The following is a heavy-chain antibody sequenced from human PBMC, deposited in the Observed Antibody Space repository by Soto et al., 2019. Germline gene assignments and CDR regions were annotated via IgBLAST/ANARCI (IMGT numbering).Heavy chain of an antibody. CDR1: GGSISSYY. V-gene: IGHV4-59*08. J-gene: IGHJ4*02. CDR3: ARLDSRGFFDS. CDR2: IYYSXST. D-gene: IGHD3-22*01. Sequence: SXTPSLTFTVSGGSISSYYWSWIRQPPGKGMEWIGXIYYSXSTNYSQSLKXXITISVDTXKTQLSLKLSSVNDADKDVYYCARLDSRGFFDSWGQGTLVTVYS.